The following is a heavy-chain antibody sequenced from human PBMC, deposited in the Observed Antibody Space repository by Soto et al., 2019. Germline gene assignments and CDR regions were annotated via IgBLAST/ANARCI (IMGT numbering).Heavy chain of an antibody. J-gene: IGHJ6*02. Sequence: QVQLVESGGGVVQPGESLRLSFAASEFTFSSYAMHWVRQAPGKGLEGVAVVSNDGSNKYYADSVKGRFTISRDNSKNTLNLQMNSLRAEDTAVYYCAKDQSTNSRSYHALDVWGQGTTVTVSS. CDR1: EFTFSSYA. V-gene: IGHV3-30*18. D-gene: IGHD2-8*01. CDR3: AKDQSTNSRSYHALDV. CDR2: VSNDGSNK.